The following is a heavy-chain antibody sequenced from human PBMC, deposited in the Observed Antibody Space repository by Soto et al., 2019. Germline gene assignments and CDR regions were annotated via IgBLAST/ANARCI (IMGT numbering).Heavy chain of an antibody. J-gene: IGHJ4*02. V-gene: IGHV3-33*01. CDR2: IWSHGNTE. Sequence: LTLSCAGSGFNFSPYGMHWFRQSPVKGLEWVALIWSHGNTERYSDSVKGRFTISRDNSRNTLYLQMDSLRAEDTAVYYCASEFYGSRRYFDYWGQGTMVTVSS. CDR3: ASEFYGSRRYFDY. D-gene: IGHD3-10*01. CDR1: GFNFSPYG.